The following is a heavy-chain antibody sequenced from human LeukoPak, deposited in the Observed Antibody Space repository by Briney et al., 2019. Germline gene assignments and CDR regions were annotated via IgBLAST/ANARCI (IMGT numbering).Heavy chain of an antibody. V-gene: IGHV1-18*04. CDR3: ARDTDIVATILDY. CDR2: ISAYNGNT. D-gene: IGHD5-12*01. CDR1: GYTFSGYH. Sequence: GGPPKVSSKASGYTFSGYHIYWGPQGPGQRLGWMGWISAYNGNTNYAQKLQGRVTMTTDTSTSTAYMELRSLRSDDTAVYYCARDTDIVATILDYWGQGTLVTVSS. J-gene: IGHJ4*02.